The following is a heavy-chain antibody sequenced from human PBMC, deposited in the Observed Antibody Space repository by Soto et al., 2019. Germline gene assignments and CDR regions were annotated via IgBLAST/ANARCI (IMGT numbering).Heavy chain of an antibody. CDR1: GFTFSDYY. V-gene: IGHV3-11*05. CDR3: AREWRAAAGTREYYYYYGMDV. D-gene: IGHD6-13*01. CDR2: ISSSSSYT. Sequence: GASLRRSYEASGFTFSDYYMSWIRQAPGKGLEWVSYISSSSSYTNYADSVKGRFTISRDNAKNSLYLQMNSLRAEDTAVYYCAREWRAAAGTREYYYYYGMDVWGQGT. J-gene: IGHJ6*02.